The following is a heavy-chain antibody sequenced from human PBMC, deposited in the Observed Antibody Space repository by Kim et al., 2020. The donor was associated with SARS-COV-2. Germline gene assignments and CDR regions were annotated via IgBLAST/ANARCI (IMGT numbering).Heavy chain of an antibody. CDR1: GGSVSSGSYY. V-gene: IGHV4-61*01. CDR3: ARFWSNCGGDCYSFDY. D-gene: IGHD2-21*01. CDR2: IYYSGST. J-gene: IGHJ4*02. Sequence: SETLSLTCTVSGGSVSSGSYYWSWIRQPPGKGLEWIGYIYYSGSTNYNPSLKSRVTISVDTSKNQFSLKLSSVTAADTAVYYCARFWSNCGGDCYSFDYWGQGTLVTVSS.